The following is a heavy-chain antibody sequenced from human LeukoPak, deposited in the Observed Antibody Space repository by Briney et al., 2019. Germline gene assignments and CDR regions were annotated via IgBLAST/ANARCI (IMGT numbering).Heavy chain of an antibody. Sequence: KPSETLSLTCTVSGGSISSSSYYWGWIRQPPGKGLEWIGSIYYTGSTYYNPSLKSRVTISVDTSKNQFSLKLSSVTAADTAVYYCARDGGNTAMVSGVDYWGQGTLVTVSS. J-gene: IGHJ4*02. CDR3: ARDGGNTAMVSGVDY. CDR2: IYYTGST. CDR1: GGSISSSSYY. D-gene: IGHD5-18*01. V-gene: IGHV4-39*07.